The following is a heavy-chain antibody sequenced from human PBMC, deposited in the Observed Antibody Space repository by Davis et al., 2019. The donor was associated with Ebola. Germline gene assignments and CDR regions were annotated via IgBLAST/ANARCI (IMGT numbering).Heavy chain of an antibody. CDR1: GYTFTSYA. V-gene: IGHV1-3*01. CDR3: ARLQDIVVVPAAMGRVDAFDI. Sequence: ASVKVSCKASGYTFTSYAMHWVRQAPGQRLEWMGWINAGNGNTKYSQKFQGRVTITRDTSASTAYMELSSLRSEDTAVYYCARLQDIVVVPAAMGRVDAFDIWGQGTMVTVSS. J-gene: IGHJ3*02. D-gene: IGHD2-2*01. CDR2: INAGNGNT.